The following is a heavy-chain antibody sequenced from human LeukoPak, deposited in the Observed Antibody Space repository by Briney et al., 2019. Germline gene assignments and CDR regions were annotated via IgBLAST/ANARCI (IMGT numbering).Heavy chain of an antibody. Sequence: ASVKVSCKASGYTFTGYYMHWVRQAPGQGLEWMGWINPNSGGTNYAQKLQGRVTMTTDTSTSTAYMELRSLRSDDTAVYYCARDRSTTGWFDPWGQGTLVTVSS. CDR1: GYTFTGYY. V-gene: IGHV1-2*02. J-gene: IGHJ5*02. CDR2: INPNSGGT. CDR3: ARDRSTTGWFDP. D-gene: IGHD4-17*01.